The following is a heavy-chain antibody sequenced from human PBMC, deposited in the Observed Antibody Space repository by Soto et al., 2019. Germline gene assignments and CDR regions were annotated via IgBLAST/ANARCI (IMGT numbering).Heavy chain of an antibody. J-gene: IGHJ5*02. CDR3: ARGDIVLVPASEGNWFDP. CDR2: INPDGGAT. CDR1: GYSFSTYH. V-gene: IGHV1-46*01. D-gene: IGHD2-2*01. Sequence: QVQLVQSGAEVKMPGTSVKVSCKASGYSFSTYHIHWVRQAPGQGLEWLGFINPDGGATNYAQKFQGRLRLTRDTPTSTVSRELSSLGHDDTAVYYCARGDIVLVPASEGNWFDPWGQGTLVTVS.